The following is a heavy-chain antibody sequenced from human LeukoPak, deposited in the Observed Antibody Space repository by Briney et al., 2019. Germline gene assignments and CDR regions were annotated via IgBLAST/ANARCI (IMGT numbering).Heavy chain of an antibody. CDR3: ARESVDTAMVGLYYYYYGMDV. V-gene: IGHV1-2*02. CDR2: INPNSGGT. J-gene: IGHJ6*02. Sequence: ASVKVSCKASGYTFTGYYMHWVRQAPGQGLEWMGWINPNSGGTNYAQKFQRRVTMTRDTSISTAYMELSRLRSDDTAVYYCARESVDTAMVGLYYYYYGMDVWGQGTTVTVSS. D-gene: IGHD5-18*01. CDR1: GYTFTGYY.